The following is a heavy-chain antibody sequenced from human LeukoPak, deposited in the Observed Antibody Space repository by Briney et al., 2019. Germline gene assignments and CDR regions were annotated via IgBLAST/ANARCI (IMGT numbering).Heavy chain of an antibody. V-gene: IGHV4-34*01. CDR3: ARSYDYGDPFDY. CDR2: INHSGST. CDR1: GGSFSGYY. J-gene: IGHJ4*02. Sequence: SETLSLTCAVYGGSFSGYYWSWIRQPPGKGLEWIGEINHSGSTNYNPSLKSRVTISVDTSKNQFSLKLSSVTAADTAVYYCARSYDYGDPFDYWGQGTLVTVSS. D-gene: IGHD4-17*01.